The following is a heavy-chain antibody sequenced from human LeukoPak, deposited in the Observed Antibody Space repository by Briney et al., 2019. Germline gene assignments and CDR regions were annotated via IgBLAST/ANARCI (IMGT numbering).Heavy chain of an antibody. D-gene: IGHD6-19*01. CDR1: GYSFTSYW. CDR2: IYPGDSDT. V-gene: IGHV5-51*01. Sequence: GESLQISCKGSGYSFTSYWIGWVRQLPGKGLEWMGIIYPGDSDTRYSPSFQGQVTISADKSISTAYLQWSSLKASDTAMYYCARWSSYSSGWFDFDYWGQGTLVTVSS. J-gene: IGHJ4*02. CDR3: ARWSSYSSGWFDFDY.